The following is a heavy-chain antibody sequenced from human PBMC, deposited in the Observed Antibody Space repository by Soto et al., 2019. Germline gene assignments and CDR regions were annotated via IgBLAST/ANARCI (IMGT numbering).Heavy chain of an antibody. V-gene: IGHV1-18*01. CDR2: INSRNGDT. CDR1: GYTFIDYA. J-gene: IGHJ5*02. CDR3: ARGGVLVVPDVYNWFDP. D-gene: IGHD2-2*01. Sequence: QVQLVQSGTEVKKPGASVKVSCKASGYTFIDYAISWVRQAPGQGLEWMGWINSRNGDTRYAQNLRDRVTMTTDTSTATAYMELRSLTSDDTAVYYCARGGVLVVPDVYNWFDPWGQGTLVTVSS.